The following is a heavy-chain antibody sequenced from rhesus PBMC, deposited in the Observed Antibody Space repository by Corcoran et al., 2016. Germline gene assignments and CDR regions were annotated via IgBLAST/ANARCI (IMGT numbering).Heavy chain of an antibody. V-gene: IGHV4S7*01. Sequence: QVQLQESGPGLVKPSETLSLTCAVSGGSISGGYGWSWIRQPPGKGLEWIGHIFDSIGSTYYNPSLNGRVTISSDTSKNQFSLKLSSVTAADTAVYYCARLSSYYFDYWGQGVLVTVSS. CDR1: GGSISGGYG. CDR2: IFDSIGST. J-gene: IGHJ4*01. CDR3: ARLSSYYFDY.